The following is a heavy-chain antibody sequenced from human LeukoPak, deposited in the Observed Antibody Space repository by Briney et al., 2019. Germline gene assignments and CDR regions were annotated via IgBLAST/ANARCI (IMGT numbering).Heavy chain of an antibody. Sequence: SETLSLTCTVSGGSISSYYWSWIRQPPGKGLEWIGYIYYSGSTNYNPSLKSRVSISVDTSKNQFSLKLSSVTAADTAVYYCARDYGDYYFDYWGQGTLVTVSS. CDR3: ARDYGDYYFDY. CDR1: GGSISSYY. CDR2: IYYSGST. J-gene: IGHJ4*02. D-gene: IGHD4-17*01. V-gene: IGHV4-59*12.